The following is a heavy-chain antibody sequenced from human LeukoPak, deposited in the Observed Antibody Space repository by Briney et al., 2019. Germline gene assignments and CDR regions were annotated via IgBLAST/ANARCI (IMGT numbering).Heavy chain of an antibody. CDR3: ARESPYYCSSTSCLPFDY. D-gene: IGHD2-2*01. Sequence: ASVKVSCKASGYTFTSYGMSWVRQAPGQGLEWMGWISAYNGNTNYAQKLQGRVTMTTDTSTSTAYMELRSLRSDDTAVYYCARESPYYCSSTSCLPFDYWGQGTLVTVSS. CDR1: GYTFTSYG. CDR2: ISAYNGNT. J-gene: IGHJ4*02. V-gene: IGHV1-18*01.